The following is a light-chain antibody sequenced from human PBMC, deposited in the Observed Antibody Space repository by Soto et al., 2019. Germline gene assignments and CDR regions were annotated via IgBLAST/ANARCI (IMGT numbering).Light chain of an antibody. CDR2: KAS. V-gene: IGKV1-5*03. CDR1: QSIDTW. J-gene: IGKJ1*01. CDR3: QQYNSYRA. Sequence: DIQMTQSPSTLSASVGDRVTITCRASQSIDTWLAWHQQKPGQVPKLLIPKASSLESGVPSRFSGSGSGTEFTLTISSLQPDDSATYYCQQYNSYRAFGQGTKVDIK.